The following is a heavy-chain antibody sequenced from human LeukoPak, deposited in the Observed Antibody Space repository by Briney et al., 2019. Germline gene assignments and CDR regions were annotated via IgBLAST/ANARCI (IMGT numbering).Heavy chain of an antibody. CDR1: GFTFSSYS. D-gene: IGHD6-13*01. J-gene: IGHJ6*02. CDR2: IYSGGST. CDR3: ARDEGSSWPYYYYYYGMDV. V-gene: IGHV3-66*02. Sequence: GGSLRLSCAASGFTFSSYSMNWVRQAPGKGLEWVSVIYSGGSTYYADSVKGRFTISRDNSKNTLNLQMNSLRAEDTAVYYCARDEGSSWPYYYYYYGMDVWGQGTTVTVSS.